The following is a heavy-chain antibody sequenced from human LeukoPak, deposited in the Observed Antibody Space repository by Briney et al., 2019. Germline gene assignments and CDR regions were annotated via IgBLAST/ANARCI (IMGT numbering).Heavy chain of an antibody. CDR3: ARTATTVVISTALDY. CDR2: IIPIFGTA. CDR1: GYTFTGYY. D-gene: IGHD4-23*01. V-gene: IGHV1-69*06. J-gene: IGHJ4*02. Sequence: SVKVSCRASGYTFTGYYMHWVRQAPGQGLEWMGGIIPIFGTANYAQKFQGRVTITADKSTSTAYMELSSLRSEDTAVYYCARTATTVVISTALDYWGQGTLVTVSS.